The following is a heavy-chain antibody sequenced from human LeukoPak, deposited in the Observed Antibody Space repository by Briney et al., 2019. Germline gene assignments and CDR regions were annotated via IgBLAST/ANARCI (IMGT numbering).Heavy chain of an antibody. J-gene: IGHJ4*02. CDR2: FDPEDGET. Sequence: ASVKVSCKVSGYTLTELSMHWVRQAPGKGLEWRGGFDPEDGETIYAQKFQGRVTMTEDTSTDTAYMELSSLRSEDTAVYYCATGRTMVRGVILLSRYFDYWGQGTLVTVSS. D-gene: IGHD3-10*01. CDR3: ATGRTMVRGVILLSRYFDY. CDR1: GYTLTELS. V-gene: IGHV1-24*01.